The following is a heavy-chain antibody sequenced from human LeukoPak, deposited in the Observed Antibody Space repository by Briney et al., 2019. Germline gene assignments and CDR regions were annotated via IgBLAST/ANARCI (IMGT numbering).Heavy chain of an antibody. J-gene: IGHJ4*02. CDR1: GDSIGSYY. D-gene: IGHD5-18*01. V-gene: IGHV4-59*01. CDR3: AGYTYGYHFDY. CDR2: SYYSGST. Sequence: PSETLSLTCTVSGDSIGSYYWSWIREPPGKGLEWIGYSYYSGSTNYNPSLRSRVTISVDTSKNQFSLKLSSATAADTAVYYCAGYTYGYHFDYWGQGTLVTVSS.